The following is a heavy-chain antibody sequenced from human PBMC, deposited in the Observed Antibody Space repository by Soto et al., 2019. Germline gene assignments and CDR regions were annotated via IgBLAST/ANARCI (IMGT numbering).Heavy chain of an antibody. V-gene: IGHV3-23*01. J-gene: IGHJ3*01. CDR1: VFTFSTYA. Sequence: GGSLRLSCSASVFTFSTYAMSWVRQAPGKGLEWVSAISGSGGSTYSADSVNGRFTISRDNSINMLYLQMNSLTTEDTAVYYCAHPRGYGVFDAYELLGQGPMV. CDR2: ISGSGGST. CDR3: AHPRGYGVFDAYEL. D-gene: IGHD4-17*01.